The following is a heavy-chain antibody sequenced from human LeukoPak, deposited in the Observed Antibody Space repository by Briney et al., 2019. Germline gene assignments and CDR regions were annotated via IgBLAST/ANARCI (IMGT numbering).Heavy chain of an antibody. J-gene: IGHJ6*02. CDR1: GFTFKDYY. CDR3: ARSLISAVIGMDV. CDR2: ISGGSTYA. Sequence: GGSLRLSCAGSGFTFKDYYLNWIRQAPGKGLEWVSYISGGSTYANYANSVKGRFTISRDNARNSLFLQMNSLTAEDTAIYYCARSLISAVIGMDVWGQGTAVTVSS. V-gene: IGHV3-11*06. D-gene: IGHD3-3*01.